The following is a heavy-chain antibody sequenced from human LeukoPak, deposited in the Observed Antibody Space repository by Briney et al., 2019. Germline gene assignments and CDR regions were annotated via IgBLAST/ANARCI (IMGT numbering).Heavy chain of an antibody. D-gene: IGHD3-22*01. CDR1: GFTFSSYW. CDR2: IKQDGSEK. J-gene: IGHJ4*02. CDR3: ARLDYYDSSHIDY. V-gene: IGHV3-7*01. Sequence: GGSLRLSCAASGFTFSSYWMSWVRQAPGKGLEWVANIKQDGSEKYYVDSVKGRFTISRDNAKNSLYLQMNSLRAEDTAVYYCARLDYYDSSHIDYWGQGTLVTVSS.